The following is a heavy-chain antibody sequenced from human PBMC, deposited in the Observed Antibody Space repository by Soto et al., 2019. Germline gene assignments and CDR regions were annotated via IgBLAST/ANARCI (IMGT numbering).Heavy chain of an antibody. CDR3: ARGGAVAGPFDY. CDR1: GGTFSSYT. J-gene: IGHJ4*02. Sequence: SVKVSCKASGGTFSSYTISWVRQAPGQGLEWMGRIIPILGIANYAQKFQGRVTITADKSTSTAYMELSSLRSEDTALYYCARGGAVAGPFDYWGRGTLVTVSS. V-gene: IGHV1-69*02. D-gene: IGHD6-19*01. CDR2: IIPILGIA.